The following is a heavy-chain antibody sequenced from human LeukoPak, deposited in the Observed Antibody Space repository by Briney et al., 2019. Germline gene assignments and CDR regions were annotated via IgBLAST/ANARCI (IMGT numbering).Heavy chain of an antibody. CDR3: TRDGGSWSHLDY. D-gene: IGHD2-15*01. CDR2: IKTKTEAETT. V-gene: IGHV3-15*01. CDR1: GFTFNNAW. Sequence: GGSLRLSCAASGFTFNNAWMHWVRQAPGKGLEWVGRIKTKTEAETTDYAAPVKGRFTISSDDSKDTLYLQMNGLETEDTAVYFCTRDGGSWSHLDYWGQGALVTVSS. J-gene: IGHJ4*02.